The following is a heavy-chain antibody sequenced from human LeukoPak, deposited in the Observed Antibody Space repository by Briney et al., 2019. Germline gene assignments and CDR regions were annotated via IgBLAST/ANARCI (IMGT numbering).Heavy chain of an antibody. CDR1: GFTFSTYA. D-gene: IGHD6-19*01. CDR2: LSSSSSVI. J-gene: IGHJ5*02. V-gene: IGHV3-48*01. Sequence: GGSLRLSCAASGFTFSTYAMDWVRQAPGKGLEWVSYLSSSSSVIYHADSVKGRFTISRDNAKNSLYLQMNSLRAEDTAVYYCARDPSSGWYLKGWFDPWGQGTLVTVSS. CDR3: ARDPSSGWYLKGWFDP.